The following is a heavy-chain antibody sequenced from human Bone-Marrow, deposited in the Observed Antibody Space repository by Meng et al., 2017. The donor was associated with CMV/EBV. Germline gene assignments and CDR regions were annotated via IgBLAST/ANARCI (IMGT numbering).Heavy chain of an antibody. CDR3: ARGGWSGNYYYGMDV. V-gene: IGHV1-69*05. CDR2: IIPIFDIA. CDR1: GGTFSSYA. Sequence: SVKVSCKASGGTFSSYAISWVRQAPGQGLEWMGGIIPIFDIANYARKFQGRVTITTDESTSTAYMELSRLRSEDTAVYYCARGGWSGNYYYGMDVWGQGTTVTVSS. D-gene: IGHD3-3*01. J-gene: IGHJ6*02.